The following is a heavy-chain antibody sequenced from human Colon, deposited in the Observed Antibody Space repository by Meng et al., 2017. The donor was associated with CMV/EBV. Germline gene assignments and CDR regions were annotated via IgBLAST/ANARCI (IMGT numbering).Heavy chain of an antibody. J-gene: IGHJ5*02. CDR1: GFPFTSYS. CDR3: ARLNGGNSGDWFDP. CDR2: ISAYNGNT. V-gene: IGHV1-18*04. D-gene: IGHD4-23*01. Sequence: ASVKVSCKASGFPFTSYSFTWVRQAPGQGLEWLGWISAYNGNTNYAQSVQGRGTMTTDPSTTTAYMELRNLRSDDTAVYYGARLNGGNSGDWFDPWGQGTLVTVSS.